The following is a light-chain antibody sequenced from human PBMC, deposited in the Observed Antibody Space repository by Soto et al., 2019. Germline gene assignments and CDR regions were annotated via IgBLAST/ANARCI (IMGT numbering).Light chain of an antibody. CDR2: EVS. CDR1: SSDVGGYNF. V-gene: IGLV2-14*01. J-gene: IGLJ1*01. CDR3: SSYAGSNKSV. Sequence: QSVLTQPASVSGSPGQSITISCTGTSSDVGGYNFVSWYQQHPGKAPKLMIFEVSNRPSGISTRFSGSKSGNTASLTISGLQAEDEADYYCSSYAGSNKSVFGTGTKVTVL.